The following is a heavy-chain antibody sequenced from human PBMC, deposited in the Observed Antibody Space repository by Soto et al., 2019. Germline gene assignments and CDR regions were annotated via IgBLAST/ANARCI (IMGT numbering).Heavy chain of an antibody. J-gene: IGHJ3*02. CDR2: IYYSGST. CDR1: GGSISSSSYY. V-gene: IGHV4-39*01. D-gene: IGHD2-21*02. Sequence: QLQLQESGPGLVKPSETLSLTCTVSGGSISSSSYYWGWIRQPPGKGLEWIGSIYYSGSTYYNPSLKSRVTISVDTSKNQFSLKLSSVTAADTAVYYCARHALEDCGGDCYHDAFDIWGQGTMVTVSS. CDR3: ARHALEDCGGDCYHDAFDI.